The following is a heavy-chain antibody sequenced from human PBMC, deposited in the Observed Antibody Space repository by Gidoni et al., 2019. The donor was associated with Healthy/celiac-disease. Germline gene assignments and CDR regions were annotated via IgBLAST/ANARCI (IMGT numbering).Heavy chain of an antibody. CDR2: INPSGGST. D-gene: IGHD3-9*01. V-gene: IGHV1-46*01. J-gene: IGHJ6*03. CDR1: GYTFTSYY. CDR3: ARDRPYYDILTGHRSYMDV. Sequence: QVQLVQSGAEVTKPGASVKVSCKASGYTFTSYYMHWVRQAPGQGLEWMGIINPSGGSTSYAQKFQGRVTMTRDTSTSTVYMELSSLRSEDTAVYYCARDRPYYDILTGHRSYMDVWGKGTTVTVSS.